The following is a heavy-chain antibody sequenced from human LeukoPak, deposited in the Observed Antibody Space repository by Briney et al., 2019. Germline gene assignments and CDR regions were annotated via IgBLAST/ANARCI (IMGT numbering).Heavy chain of an antibody. CDR1: GGSISSYY. CDR2: IYYSGST. CDR3: ARGWGRQVLDYYYYMDV. D-gene: IGHD2-8*02. V-gene: IGHV4-59*01. J-gene: IGHJ6*03. Sequence: PSETLSLTCTVSGGSISSYYWSWIRQPPGKGLEWIGYIYYSGSTNYNPSLKSRVTISVDTSKNQFSLKLSSVTAADTAVYYCARGWGRQVLDYYYYMDVRGKGTTVTVSS.